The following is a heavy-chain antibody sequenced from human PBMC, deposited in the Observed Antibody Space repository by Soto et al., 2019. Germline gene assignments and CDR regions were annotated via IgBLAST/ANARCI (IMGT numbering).Heavy chain of an antibody. CDR1: GGSISRGGYY. Sequence: SETLSLTCTVSGGSISRGGYYWSWIRQHPGKGLEWIGYIYYSGSTYYNPSLKSRVTLSVDTYTNQFSLKLSSVTAADTAVYYCARVDMAPTFDYWGQGTLVTVSS. CDR3: ARVDMAPTFDY. D-gene: IGHD2-2*03. V-gene: IGHV4-31*03. J-gene: IGHJ4*02. CDR2: IYYSGST.